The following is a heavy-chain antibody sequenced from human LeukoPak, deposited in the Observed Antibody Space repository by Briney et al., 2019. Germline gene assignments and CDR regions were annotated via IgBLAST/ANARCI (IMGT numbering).Heavy chain of an antibody. D-gene: IGHD3-10*01. CDR1: GGSISSYY. CDR3: ARGGYYGSGNDFRFDP. CDR2: IHYTGST. Sequence: SETLSLTCTVSGGSISSYYWSWIRQSPGKGLDCIGYIHYTGSTNYNPSLKSRVTISVETSKNQFSLKLKSVTAADTAVYYCARGGYYGSGNDFRFDPWGQGTLVTVSS. V-gene: IGHV4-59*01. J-gene: IGHJ5*02.